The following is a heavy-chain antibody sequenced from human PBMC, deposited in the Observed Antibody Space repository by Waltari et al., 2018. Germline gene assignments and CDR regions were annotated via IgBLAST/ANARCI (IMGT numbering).Heavy chain of an antibody. J-gene: IGHJ5*02. CDR3: ARDGLGSSHDH. Sequence: EVQLVESGGGLLQPGGSLRLSCAASGFSISGYWMHWVRQAPGKGLVWVSRIHSDGRSTNYADSVRGRFTISRDNAKNMVYLQMNSLRADDTAVYFCARDGLGSSHDHWGQGTLVTVSS. CDR1: GFSISGYW. D-gene: IGHD6-6*01. CDR2: IHSDGRST. V-gene: IGHV3-74*01.